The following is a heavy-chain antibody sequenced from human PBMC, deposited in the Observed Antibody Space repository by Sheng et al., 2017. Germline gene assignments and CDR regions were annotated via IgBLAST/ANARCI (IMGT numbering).Heavy chain of an antibody. CDR1: GFTFSSYE. Sequence: EVQVVESGGGLVQPGGSLRLSCAASGFTFSSYEMNWVRQAPGKGLEWLSYINHVGSTILYADSVEGRFTISRDNARNSLSLQMNSLRPEDTAVYYCARDGLLHSYGQGYFDYWGQGALVTVSS. V-gene: IGHV3-48*03. CDR3: ARDGLLHSYGQGYFDY. J-gene: IGHJ4*02. CDR2: INHVGSTI. D-gene: IGHD5-18*01.